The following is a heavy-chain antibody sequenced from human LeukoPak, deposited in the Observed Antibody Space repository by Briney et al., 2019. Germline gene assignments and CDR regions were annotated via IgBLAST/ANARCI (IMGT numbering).Heavy chain of an antibody. CDR1: GFTFDDYA. CDR3: AKDKGGNSRYYYYYYGMDV. D-gene: IGHD4-23*01. Sequence: GGSLRLSCAASGFTFDDYAMHWVRQAPGKGLEWVSGISRNSVSIGYAGFVKGRFTISRDNAKNSLYLQMNSLSAEDTALYYCAKDKGGNSRYYYYYYGMDVWGQGTTVTVSS. J-gene: IGHJ6*02. V-gene: IGHV3-9*01. CDR2: ISRNSVSI.